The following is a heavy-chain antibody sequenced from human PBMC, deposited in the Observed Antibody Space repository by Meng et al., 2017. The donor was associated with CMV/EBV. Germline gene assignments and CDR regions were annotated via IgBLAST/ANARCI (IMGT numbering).Heavy chain of an antibody. J-gene: IGHJ3*01. CDR3: ARTYTANDPFDF. V-gene: IGHV1-2*02. D-gene: IGHD5-18*01. CDR1: GGTFSSYA. CDR2: INPNSGST. Sequence: ASVKVSCKASGGTFSSYAISWVRQAPGQGLEWMGWINPNSGSTHYAQKFRGRVTVTRDASISTAYMELSSLRSDDTAVYYCARTYTANDPFDFWGQGTMVTVSS.